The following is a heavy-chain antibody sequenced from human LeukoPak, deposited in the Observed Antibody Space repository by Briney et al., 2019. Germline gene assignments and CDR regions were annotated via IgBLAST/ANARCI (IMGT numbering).Heavy chain of an antibody. CDR1: GYNFINFW. V-gene: IGHV5-51*01. Sequence: GESLKISCKGSGYNFINFWIGWVRQMPGKGLEWMGIIYPGDSDTRYSPSFQGQVTISADKSISTAYLQWSSLKASDTAMYYCARLSRAVLTYGMDVWGKGTTVTVSS. J-gene: IGHJ6*04. D-gene: IGHD6-19*01. CDR3: ARLSRAVLTYGMDV. CDR2: IYPGDSDT.